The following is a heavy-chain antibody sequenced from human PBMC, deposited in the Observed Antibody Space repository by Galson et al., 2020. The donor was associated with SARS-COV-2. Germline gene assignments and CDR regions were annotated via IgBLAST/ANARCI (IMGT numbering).Heavy chain of an antibody. V-gene: IGHV1-3*01. J-gene: IGHJ5*02. CDR3: ARQEPYYYDSSGYYDGWFDP. CDR1: GYTFTSYA. CDR2: INAGNGNT. D-gene: IGHD3-22*01. Sequence: ASVKVSCKASGYTFTSYAMHWVRQAPGQRLEWMGWINAGNGNTKYSQKFQGRVTITRDTSASTAYMELSSLRSEDTAVYYCARQEPYYYDSSGYYDGWFDPWGQGTLVTVSS.